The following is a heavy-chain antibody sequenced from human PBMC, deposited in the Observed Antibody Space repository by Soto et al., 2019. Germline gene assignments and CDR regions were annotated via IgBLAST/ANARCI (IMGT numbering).Heavy chain of an antibody. Sequence: PSETLSLTCTVSGGSISSYYWSWIRQPPGKGLEWIGYIYYSGSTNYNPSLKSRVTISVDTSKNQFSLKLSSVTAADTAVYYCASTMVVEYYFDYWGQGTLVTVSS. CDR3: ASTMVVEYYFDY. V-gene: IGHV4-59*01. J-gene: IGHJ4*02. D-gene: IGHD2-15*01. CDR1: GGSISSYY. CDR2: IYYSGST.